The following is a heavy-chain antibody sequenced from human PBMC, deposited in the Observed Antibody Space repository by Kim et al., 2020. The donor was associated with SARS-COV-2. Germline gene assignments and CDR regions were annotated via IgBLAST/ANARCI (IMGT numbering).Heavy chain of an antibody. J-gene: IGHJ4*02. V-gene: IGHV1-2*02. CDR3: ARGQVATL. Sequence: SGGTNYAQKCQGRVTMTRDTSISTAYMELSRLRSDDTAVYYCARGQVATLWGQGTLVTVSS. D-gene: IGHD5-12*01. CDR2: SGGT.